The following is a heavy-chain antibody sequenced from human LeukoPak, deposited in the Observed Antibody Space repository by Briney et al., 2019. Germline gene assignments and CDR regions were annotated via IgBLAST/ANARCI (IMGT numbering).Heavy chain of an antibody. Sequence: GGSLRLSCEASGFTFSSHWMSWVRQAPGKGLEWMGNIKQEGSARSCVDSVQGRFTISRDKAKNSLYLQMNSLRAEDAAVYYCARDLAGGYNWNYIPAFDIWGQGTMVTVSS. D-gene: IGHD1-7*01. CDR3: ARDLAGGYNWNYIPAFDI. V-gene: IGHV3-7*03. CDR2: IKQEGSAR. CDR1: GFTFSSHW. J-gene: IGHJ3*02.